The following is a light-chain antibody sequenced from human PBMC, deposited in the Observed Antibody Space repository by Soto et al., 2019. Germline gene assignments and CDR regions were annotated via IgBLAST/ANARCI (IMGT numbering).Light chain of an antibody. CDR2: YIS. CDR3: CSSPGTLTWV. CDR1: SSNL. V-gene: IGLV2-11*01. J-gene: IGLJ3*02. Sequence: QSALTQPRSVSGSPGQSVTISCTGTSSNLVSWYQQYPGKAPKLIIYYISERPSGVPDRFSGSKSGNTASLTISGLQAEDEADYYCCSSPGTLTWVFGGGTQLTVL.